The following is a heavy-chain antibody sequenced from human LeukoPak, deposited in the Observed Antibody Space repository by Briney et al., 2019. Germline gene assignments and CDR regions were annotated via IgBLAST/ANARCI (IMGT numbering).Heavy chain of an antibody. V-gene: IGHV4-59*12. CDR2: IYYRGNT. Sequence: PSETLSLTCTVSGGSISTYYWSWIRQPPGKGLEWIGYIYYRGNTNYNPSLQSRVSISIDTSKNQFSLKLDSVTAADTAVYYCARRRYFDYWGQGTLVTVSS. J-gene: IGHJ4*02. CDR3: ARRRYFDY. CDR1: GGSISTYY.